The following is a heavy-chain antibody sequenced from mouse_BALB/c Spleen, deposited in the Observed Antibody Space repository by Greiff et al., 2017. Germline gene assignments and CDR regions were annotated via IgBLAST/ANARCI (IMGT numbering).Heavy chain of an antibody. CDR3: AREGDYGDWYFDV. D-gene: IGHD1-1*02. V-gene: IGHV1-55*01. J-gene: IGHJ1*01. CDR2: IYPGSGST. CDR1: GYNFTSYW. Sequence: VKLQQPGAELVKPGTSVKLSCKASGYNFTSYWINWVKLRPGQGLEWIGDIYPGSGSTNYNEKFKSKATLTVDTSSSTAYMQLSSLASEDSALYYCAREGDYGDWYFDVWGAGTTVTVSS.